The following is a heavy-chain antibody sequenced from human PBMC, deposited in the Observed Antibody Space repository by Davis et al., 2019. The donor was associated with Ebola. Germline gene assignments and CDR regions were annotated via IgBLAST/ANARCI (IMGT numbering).Heavy chain of an antibody. V-gene: IGHV3-21*01. CDR2: ISSSSSYI. CDR3: AKGGYCSSTSCYGGYYYGMDV. D-gene: IGHD2-2*01. J-gene: IGHJ6*02. CDR1: GFTFSSYS. Sequence: PGGSLRLSCAASGFTFSSYSMNWVRQAPGKGLEWVSCISSSSSYIYYADSVKGRFTISRDNSKNTLYLQMNSLRAEDTAVYYCAKGGYCSSTSCYGGYYYGMDVWGQGTTVTVSS.